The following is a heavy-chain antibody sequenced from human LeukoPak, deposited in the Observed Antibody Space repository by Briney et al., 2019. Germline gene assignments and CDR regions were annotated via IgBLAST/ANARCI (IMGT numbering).Heavy chain of an antibody. CDR1: GFTFSSYS. V-gene: IGHV3-48*01. CDR2: ISSSSSTI. Sequence: HPGGSLRLSCAASGFTFSSYSMNWVRQAPGKGLEWVSYISSSSSTIYYADSVKGRFTISRDNAKNSPYLQMNSLRAEDTAVYYCESVPRSDYWGQGTLVTVSS. J-gene: IGHJ4*02. CDR3: ESVPRSDY.